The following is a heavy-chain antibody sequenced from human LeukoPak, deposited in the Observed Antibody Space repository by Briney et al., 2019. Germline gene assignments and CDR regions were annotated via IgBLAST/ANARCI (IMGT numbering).Heavy chain of an antibody. D-gene: IGHD1-26*01. Sequence: GGSLRLSCSASGFIFNNYAMQWVRQAAGKGLDYISAISSDGGTTYYADSVKGRFTISRDNSKNTLYLQMNSLRAEDTAVYYCARDSGSGSYYHLPYYYGMDVWGQGTTVTVSS. CDR3: ARDSGSGSYYHLPYYYGMDV. V-gene: IGHV3-64*04. J-gene: IGHJ6*02. CDR2: ISSDGGTT. CDR1: GFIFNNYA.